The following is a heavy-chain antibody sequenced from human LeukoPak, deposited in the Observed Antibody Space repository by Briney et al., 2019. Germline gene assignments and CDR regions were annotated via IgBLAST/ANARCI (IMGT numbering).Heavy chain of an antibody. CDR2: INPNSGGT. Sequence: ASVKVSCKASGYTFTGYYMHWVRQAPGQGLERMGWINPNSGGTNYAQKFQGRVTMTRDTSISTAYMELSRLRSGDTAVYYCARDTLSKGDYWGQGTLVTVSS. CDR3: ARDTLSKGDY. D-gene: IGHD2-2*01. J-gene: IGHJ4*02. V-gene: IGHV1-2*02. CDR1: GYTFTGYY.